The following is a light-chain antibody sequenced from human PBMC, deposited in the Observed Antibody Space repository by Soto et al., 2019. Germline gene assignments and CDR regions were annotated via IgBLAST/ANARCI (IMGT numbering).Light chain of an antibody. J-gene: IGKJ2*01. CDR1: QGISSY. V-gene: IGKV1-8*01. CDR3: QQYFSYPYI. Sequence: AIRMTQTPSSFSASTGDRVTITCRASQGISSYLAWYQQKPGKAPNLLIYAAATLQRGAPSRFSGSGSGTDFTLTISRLQSEDFATYYCQQYFSYPYIFGQGTKLEI. CDR2: AAA.